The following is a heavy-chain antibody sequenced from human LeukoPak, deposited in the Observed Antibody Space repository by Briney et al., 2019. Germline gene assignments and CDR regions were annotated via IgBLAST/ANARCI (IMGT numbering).Heavy chain of an antibody. V-gene: IGHV3-30*18. CDR2: ISYDGSNK. CDR1: GFTFSSYG. J-gene: IGHJ5*02. Sequence: GGSLRLSCAASGFTFSSYGMHWVRQAPGKGLEWVAVISYDGSNKYYADSVKGRFTISRDNSKNTLYLQMNSLRAEDTAVYYCAKDLLLAAAGSNWFDPWGQGTLVTVSS. D-gene: IGHD6-13*01. CDR3: AKDLLLAAAGSNWFDP.